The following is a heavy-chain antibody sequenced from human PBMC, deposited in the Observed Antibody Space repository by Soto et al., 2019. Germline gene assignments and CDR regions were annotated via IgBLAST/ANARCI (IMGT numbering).Heavy chain of an antibody. CDR1: GYTFTSYY. V-gene: IGHV1-46*01. D-gene: IGHD2-15*01. J-gene: IGHJ5*02. CDR2: IDPSGGGT. Sequence: ASVKVSCKASGYTFTSYYMHWVRQAPGQRIEWMGIIDPSGGGTSYAQKFQGRLTMTRDTSTSTVYMELSSLRSEDTAVYYCARDRVDCSGGNCWRSVEDTWGQGTLVTVSS. CDR3: ARDRVDCSGGNCWRSVEDT.